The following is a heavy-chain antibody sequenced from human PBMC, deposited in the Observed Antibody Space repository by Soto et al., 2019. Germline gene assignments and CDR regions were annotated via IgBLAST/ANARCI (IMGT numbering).Heavy chain of an antibody. CDR2: FRAYNVNT. Sequence: QVKLVQSGAEVKKPGASVKVSCRASGYTFTSYVTSWVRQAPGQGLEWMGWFRAYNVNTNYAQKLQGRVTMTTDTSPSTAYMELRSLRSDDTAVYYCARDLPTMAVWGQGTTVTVSS. J-gene: IGHJ6*02. CDR1: GYTFTSYV. CDR3: ARDLPTMAV. V-gene: IGHV1-18*01.